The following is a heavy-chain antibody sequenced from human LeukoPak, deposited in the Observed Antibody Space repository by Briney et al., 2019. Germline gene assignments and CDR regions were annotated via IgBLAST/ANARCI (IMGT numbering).Heavy chain of an antibody. CDR3: ARSDYGSARSFR. V-gene: IGHV4-39*07. D-gene: IGHD3-10*01. CDR2: IYHSGST. J-gene: IGHJ4*02. CDR1: GDSISSSSFY. Sequence: SETLSLTCTVSGDSISSSSFYWGWIRQPPGKGLEWIGNIYHSGSTYYNPSLKSRVTISVDTSKNQFSLKLSSVTAADTAVYYCARSDYGSARSFRWGQGTLVTVSS.